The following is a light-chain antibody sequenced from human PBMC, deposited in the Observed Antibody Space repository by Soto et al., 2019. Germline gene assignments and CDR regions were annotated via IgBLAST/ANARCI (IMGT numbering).Light chain of an antibody. CDR1: QGISNY. V-gene: IGKV1-27*01. J-gene: IGKJ1*01. Sequence: DLQMTQSPSSLSASVGDRVTITCRASQGISNYLAWYQQKPGKVPKLLIFAASTLHSGVPSRFSGSGSGTDFTLTISSLQPEDVATYYCQKYNSAPWTFGQGTKVEIK. CDR3: QKYNSAPWT. CDR2: AAS.